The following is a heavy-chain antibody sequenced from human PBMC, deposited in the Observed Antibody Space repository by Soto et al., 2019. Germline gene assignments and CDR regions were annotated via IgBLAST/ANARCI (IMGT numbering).Heavy chain of an antibody. V-gene: IGHV3-64D*06. CDR3: VKGEYYYDSSGYYPFDY. D-gene: IGHD3-22*01. J-gene: IGHJ4*02. Sequence: GGSLSLSCSASGFSLSSYAMHWVRQAPGKGLEYVSSISTNGGSTHYADSVKGRFTISRDNSKNTQYLQMSSLRADDTAVYYCVKGEYYYDSSGYYPFDYWGQGTLVTVS. CDR2: ISTNGGST. CDR1: GFSLSSYA.